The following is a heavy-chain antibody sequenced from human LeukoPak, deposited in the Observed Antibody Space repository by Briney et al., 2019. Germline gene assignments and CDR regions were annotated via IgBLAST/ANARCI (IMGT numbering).Heavy chain of an antibody. CDR2: VYYSGST. Sequence: TLSLTCTVSGGSISSGGYYWSWIRQHPGKGLEWIGYVYYSGSTYYNPSLKSRVTISVDTSKNQFSLKLSSVTAADTAVYYCARVGSNEYYYDSSGYYSAFDIWGQGTMVTVSS. CDR3: ARVGSNEYYYDSSGYYSAFDI. CDR1: GGSISSGGYY. D-gene: IGHD3-22*01. J-gene: IGHJ3*02. V-gene: IGHV4-31*03.